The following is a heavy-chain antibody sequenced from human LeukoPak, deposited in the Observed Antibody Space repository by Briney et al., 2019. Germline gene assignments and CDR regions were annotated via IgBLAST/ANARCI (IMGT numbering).Heavy chain of an antibody. CDR1: GFTFTNSV. J-gene: IGHJ4*02. V-gene: IGHV1-46*01. CDR2: IDSGAGNA. CDR3: TRADYHDFDH. D-gene: IGHD4/OR15-4a*01. Sequence: ASLKLSCTASGFTFTNSVVNWVRQAPGQGLEWMGIIDSGAGNASYAQKFQGRVTMTRDTSTSTVYMELSSLTSDDTALYFCTRADYHDFDHWGQGTLVIVSS.